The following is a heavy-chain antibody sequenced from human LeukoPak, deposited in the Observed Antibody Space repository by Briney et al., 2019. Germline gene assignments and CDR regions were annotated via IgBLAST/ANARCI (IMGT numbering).Heavy chain of an antibody. D-gene: IGHD2-15*01. CDR2: INHDGSDT. V-gene: IGHV3-74*01. Sequence: PGGSLRLSCAVSGFTFSSHWMHWVRQAPGKGLVWVSRINHDGSDTIYADSVKGRFTISRDNAKNTLYLQMGSLRAEDMAVYYCARERVDCSGGSCLYYFDYWGQGTLVTVSS. J-gene: IGHJ4*02. CDR3: ARERVDCSGGSCLYYFDY. CDR1: GFTFSSHW.